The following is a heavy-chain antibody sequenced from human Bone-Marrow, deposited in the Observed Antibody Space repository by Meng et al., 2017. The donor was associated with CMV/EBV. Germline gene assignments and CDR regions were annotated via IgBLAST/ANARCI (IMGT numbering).Heavy chain of an antibody. V-gene: IGHV3-21*01. D-gene: IGHD2-2*01. J-gene: IGHJ6*02. CDR1: GFTFSSYS. CDR3: ATDQYCSSTSCSPGLYYYYYYGMDV. CDR2: ISSSSYI. Sequence: GESLKISCAASGFTFSSYSMNWVRQAPGKGLEWVSSISSSSYIYYADSVKGRFTISRDNAKNSLYLQMNSLRAEDTAVYYCATDQYCSSTSCSPGLYYYYYYGMDVWGQGTMVTVSS.